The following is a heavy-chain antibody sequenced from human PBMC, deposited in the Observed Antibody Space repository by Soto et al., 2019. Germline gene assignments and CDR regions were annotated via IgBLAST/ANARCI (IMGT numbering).Heavy chain of an antibody. CDR3: ARAGGLGAVAVDY. Sequence: SSETLCLTCIVSGGSISSNDFYWSWIRQHPGKGLEWIGYIYYSGNTYYNPSLKSRVTILVDTSKNQFSLKVSSVTAADTAVYYCARAGGLGAVAVDYWGQGTLVTV. CDR1: GGSISSNDFY. CDR2: IYYSGNT. D-gene: IGHD6-19*01. J-gene: IGHJ4*02. V-gene: IGHV4-31*03.